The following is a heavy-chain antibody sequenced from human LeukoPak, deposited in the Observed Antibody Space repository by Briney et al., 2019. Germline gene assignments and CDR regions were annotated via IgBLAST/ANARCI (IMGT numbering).Heavy chain of an antibody. J-gene: IGHJ4*02. Sequence: PGGSMRLSCVASGFIFSRYGMHWVRQAPGKGLEGVAVIWSVGSKQYYADSVKGRFTISRDKSTNKLYMQMISLRAEDTAVYYSATRGQQLHYFDFWGQGALVTVSS. CDR1: GFIFSRYG. D-gene: IGHD6-13*01. CDR2: IWSVGSKQ. CDR3: ATRGQQLHYFDF. V-gene: IGHV3-33*01.